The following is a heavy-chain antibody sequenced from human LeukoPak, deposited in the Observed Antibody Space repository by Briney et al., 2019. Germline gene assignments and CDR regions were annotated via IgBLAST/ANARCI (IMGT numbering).Heavy chain of an antibody. J-gene: IGHJ6*04. Sequence: GGSLRLSCAASGFTFSSYAMSWVPHAPGKGLKWVSAISSSGSTIYYADSVKGRFTISRDNAKNSLYLQMNSLRAEDTAVYYCAELGITMIGGVWGKGTTVTISS. CDR1: GFTFSSYA. CDR2: ISSSGSTI. V-gene: IGHV3-48*03. CDR3: AELGITMIGGV. D-gene: IGHD3-10*02.